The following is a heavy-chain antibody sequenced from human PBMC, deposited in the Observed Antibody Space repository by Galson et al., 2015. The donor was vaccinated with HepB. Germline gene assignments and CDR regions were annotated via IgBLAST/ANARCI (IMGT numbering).Heavy chain of an antibody. Sequence: PALVKPTQTLTLTCTFSGFSLSTSGMCVSWIRQPPGKALEWLARIDWDDDKYYSTSLKTRLTISKDTSKNQVVLTMTNMDPVDTATYYCARSVMTRGYSGYDFLGPFDYWGQGTLVTVSS. CDR3: ARSVMTRGYSGYDFLGPFDY. V-gene: IGHV2-70*11. J-gene: IGHJ4*02. CDR2: IDWDDDK. D-gene: IGHD5-12*01. CDR1: GFSLSTSGMC.